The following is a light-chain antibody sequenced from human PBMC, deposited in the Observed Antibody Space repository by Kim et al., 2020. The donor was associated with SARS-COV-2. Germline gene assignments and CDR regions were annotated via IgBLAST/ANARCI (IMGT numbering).Light chain of an antibody. CDR3: QSFDSSLSGSV. V-gene: IGLV1-40*01. Sequence: QRVTISCTGSSSNSGAGYDVHWYQQLPGTAPKLLIYGNSNRPSGVPDRFSGSKSGTSASLAITGLQAEDEADYYCQSFDSSLSGSVFGGGTQLTVL. J-gene: IGLJ2*01. CDR1: SSNSGAGYD. CDR2: GNS.